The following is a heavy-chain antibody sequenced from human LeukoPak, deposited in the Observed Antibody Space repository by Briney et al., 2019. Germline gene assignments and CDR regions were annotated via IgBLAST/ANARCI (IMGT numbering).Heavy chain of an antibody. Sequence: SETLSLTCTVSGGSISTSSYYWGWIRQPPGKGLEWIGSIYYGGTTYYNPSLKSRVSISVDTSESQFFLKLSSVTAADTALYYCTRGLPRANDAFDIWGRGTMVTVSS. V-gene: IGHV4-39*01. CDR1: GGSISTSSYY. CDR2: IYYGGTT. CDR3: TRGLPRANDAFDI. J-gene: IGHJ3*02.